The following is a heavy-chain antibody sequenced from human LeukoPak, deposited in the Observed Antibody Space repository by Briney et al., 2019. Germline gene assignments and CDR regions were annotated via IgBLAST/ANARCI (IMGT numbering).Heavy chain of an antibody. CDR3: ARVRLDYGDYLIDY. V-gene: IGHV4-31*03. D-gene: IGHD4-17*01. Sequence: PSETLSLTCTVSGGSISSGGYYWSWIRQHPGKGLEWIGYIYYSGSTYYNPSLKSRVTISVDTSKNQFSLKLSSVTAADTAVYYCARVRLDYGDYLIDYWGQGTLATVSS. CDR2: IYYSGST. CDR1: GGSISSGGYY. J-gene: IGHJ4*02.